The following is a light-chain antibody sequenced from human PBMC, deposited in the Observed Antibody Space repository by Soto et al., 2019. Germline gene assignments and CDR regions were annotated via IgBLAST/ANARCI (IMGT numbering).Light chain of an antibody. CDR2: EVN. V-gene: IGLV2-8*01. Sequence: QSVLTQPPSASGSPGQSVTISCTGTSSDVGGYKYVSWYPQHPGKAPKLMIFEVNKRPSGVPDRFSGSKSGNTASLTVSGLQAEDEADYYCSSYAGINNLGVFGTGTKLTVL. CDR1: SSDVGGYKY. CDR3: SSYAGINNLGV. J-gene: IGLJ1*01.